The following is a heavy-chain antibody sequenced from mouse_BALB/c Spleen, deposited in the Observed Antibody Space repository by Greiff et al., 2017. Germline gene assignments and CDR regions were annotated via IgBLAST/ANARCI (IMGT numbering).Heavy chain of an antibody. V-gene: IGHV10-1*02. CDR2: IRSKSNNYAT. CDR3: VRNGRYAMDY. J-gene: IGHJ4*01. Sequence: EVKLMESGGGLVQPKGSLKLSCAASGFTFNTYAMNWVRQAPGKGLEWVARIRSKSNNYATYYADSVKDRFTISRDDSQSMLYLQMNNLKTEDTAMYYCVRNGRYAMDYWGQGTSVTVSS. CDR1: GFTFNTYA. D-gene: IGHD1-1*01.